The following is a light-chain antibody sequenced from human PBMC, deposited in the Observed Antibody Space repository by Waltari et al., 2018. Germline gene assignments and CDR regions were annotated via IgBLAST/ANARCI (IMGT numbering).Light chain of an antibody. V-gene: IGLV1-47*01. CDR2: RNH. J-gene: IGLJ3*02. CDR1: SSNIGRNY. CDR3: AACDDSLV. Sequence: QSVLTQPPSASGTPGPRVTISCSGSSSNIGRNYVYWYQQLQGTAPKLLINRNHQRPSGVPDRFSGSKSGTSASLASSGLRSEDEVDYYCAACDDSLVFGGGTKLTVL.